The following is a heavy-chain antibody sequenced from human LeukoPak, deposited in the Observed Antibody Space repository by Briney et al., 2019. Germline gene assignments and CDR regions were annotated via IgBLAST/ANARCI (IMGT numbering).Heavy chain of an antibody. V-gene: IGHV4-34*01. J-gene: IGHJ5*02. CDR1: GGSLNGHY. Sequence: PSETLSLTCAVYGGSLNGHYWSWIRQSPGKGLEWIGEGSDIGGTKINPSLKSRVSISADASKNQFSLKLTSMTAADTAVYYCAKNGQSGFSFDPWGQGTLVTVSS. CDR2: GSDIGGT. CDR3: AKNGQSGFSFDP. D-gene: IGHD3-3*01.